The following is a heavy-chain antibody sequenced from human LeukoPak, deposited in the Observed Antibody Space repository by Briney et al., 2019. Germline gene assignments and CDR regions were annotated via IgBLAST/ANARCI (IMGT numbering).Heavy chain of an antibody. J-gene: IGHJ4*02. Sequence: ASVKVSCEASGYTFTGYYMHWVRQAPGQGLEWMGWINPNSGGTNYAQKFQGRVTMTRDTSISTAYMELSRLRSDDAAVYYCARVRQWLVGDYFDYWGQGTLVTVSS. D-gene: IGHD6-19*01. V-gene: IGHV1-2*02. CDR2: INPNSGGT. CDR1: GYTFTGYY. CDR3: ARVRQWLVGDYFDY.